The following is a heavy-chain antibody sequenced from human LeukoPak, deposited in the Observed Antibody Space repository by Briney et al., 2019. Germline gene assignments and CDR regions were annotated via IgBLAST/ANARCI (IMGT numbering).Heavy chain of an antibody. Sequence: SETLSLTCAVYGGSFSGHYWSWIRQPPGKGLEWIGEINHSGSTNYNPSLKSRVTISVDTSKNQFSLKLSSVTAADTAVYYCACPSGSYDYWGQGTLVTVSS. CDR3: ACPSGSYDY. CDR2: INHSGST. J-gene: IGHJ4*02. D-gene: IGHD1-26*01. CDR1: GGSFSGHY. V-gene: IGHV4-34*01.